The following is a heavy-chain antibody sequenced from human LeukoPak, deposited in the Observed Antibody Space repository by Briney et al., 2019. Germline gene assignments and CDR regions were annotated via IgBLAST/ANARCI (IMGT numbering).Heavy chain of an antibody. V-gene: IGHV4-61*01. CDR1: GDSVSSGTYY. CDR3: ARGPYV. Sequence: PSETLSLTRTVSGDSVSSGTYYWSWVRQPPGKGLEWIGFISYSGSTNYNPSLKSRITISVDMSKNQFSLKVRSVTAADTAVYYCARGPYVWGQGTMVTVSS. J-gene: IGHJ3*01. CDR2: ISYSGST.